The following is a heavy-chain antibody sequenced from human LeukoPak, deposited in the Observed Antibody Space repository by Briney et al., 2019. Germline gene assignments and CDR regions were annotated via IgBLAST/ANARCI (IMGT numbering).Heavy chain of an antibody. V-gene: IGHV1-18*01. CDR1: GYTFADYG. CDR2: TSAYNANP. J-gene: IGHJ5*02. D-gene: IGHD3-22*01. Sequence: GASVKVSCKASGYTFADYGVSWVRQAPGQGLEWLGWTSAYNANPNYSQKTQGRVTMTTDTSTSTAYMELRSLRSDDTAVYYCARVNYYDTSAYYKGWFDPWGQGTLVTVSS. CDR3: ARVNYYDTSAYYKGWFDP.